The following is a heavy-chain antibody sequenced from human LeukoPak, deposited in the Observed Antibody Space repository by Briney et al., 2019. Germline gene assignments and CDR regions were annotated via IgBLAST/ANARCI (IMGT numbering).Heavy chain of an antibody. CDR1: GGTFSSYT. D-gene: IGHD2-21*01. CDR2: IIPILGIA. CDR3: ARAQGHTNFDY. V-gene: IGHV1-69*02. Sequence: SVKVSCKASGGTFSSYTISWVRQAPGQGLEWMGRIIPILGIANYAQKFQGRVTITADKSTSTAYMKLSSLRSEDTAVYYCARAQGHTNFDYWGQGTLVTVSS. J-gene: IGHJ4*02.